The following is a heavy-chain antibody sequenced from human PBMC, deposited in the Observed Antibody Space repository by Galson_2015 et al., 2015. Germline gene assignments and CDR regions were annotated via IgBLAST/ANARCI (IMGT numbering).Heavy chain of an antibody. Sequence: SVKVSCKASGYTFTSYYMHWVRQAPGQGLEWMGIINPSGGSTSYAQKFQGRVTMTRDTSTSTVYMELSSLRSEDTAVYYCARDWDGGALGDDAFGIWGQGTMVTVSS. CDR2: INPSGGST. D-gene: IGHD1-26*01. CDR3: ARDWDGGALGDDAFGI. CDR1: GYTFTSYY. V-gene: IGHV1-46*01. J-gene: IGHJ3*02.